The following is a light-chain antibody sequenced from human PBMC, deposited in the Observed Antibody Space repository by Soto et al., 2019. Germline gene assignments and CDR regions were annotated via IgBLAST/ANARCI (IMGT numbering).Light chain of an antibody. J-gene: IGKJ1*01. CDR1: QSVSSNY. V-gene: IGKV3-20*01. CDR2: DVS. Sequence: EIVLTQSPGTLSLSPGERATLSCRSSQSVSSNYLAWYQQKPDQAPRLVIYDVSGRATGIPDRFSGSGSGTDFTLTISRLEPEDFAVYYGQQYGSSPTFGQGTKVKIK. CDR3: QQYGSSPT.